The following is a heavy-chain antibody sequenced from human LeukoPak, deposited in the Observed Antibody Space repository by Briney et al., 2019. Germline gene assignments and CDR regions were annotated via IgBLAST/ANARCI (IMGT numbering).Heavy chain of an antibody. J-gene: IGHJ5*02. CDR3: ARVERIYGDYSFDP. Sequence: PGGSLRLSCAASGFTFSDYYMSWVRQAPWKGLEWVSVIYSGGSTYYADSVKGRFTISRDNSKNTLYLQMNSLRAEDTAVYYCARVERIYGDYSFDPWGQGTLVTVSS. V-gene: IGHV3-53*01. CDR2: IYSGGST. D-gene: IGHD4-17*01. CDR1: GFTFSDYY.